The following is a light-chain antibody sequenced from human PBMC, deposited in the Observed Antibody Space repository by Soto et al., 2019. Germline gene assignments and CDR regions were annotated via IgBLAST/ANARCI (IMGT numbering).Light chain of an antibody. V-gene: IGKV1-5*03. CDR2: AAS. Sequence: DIQMTQSPATLSASVGERVTITCRASESIDRWLAWYQQKPGKAPKLLIYAASTFDSGVPSRFSGSGSVTDFPLTITIQQPDDFANYYRQRYYTYATFGHGTRLEI. J-gene: IGKJ1*01. CDR3: QRYYTYAT. CDR1: ESIDRW.